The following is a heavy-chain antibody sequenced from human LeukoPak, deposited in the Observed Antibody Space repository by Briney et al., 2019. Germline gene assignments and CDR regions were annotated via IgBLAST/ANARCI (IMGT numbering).Heavy chain of an antibody. CDR1: GGSISSYY. J-gene: IGHJ6*03. D-gene: IGHD5-18*01. CDR3: ARGSGYTYGWTNVGYYYYMDV. V-gene: IGHV4-59*01. Sequence: PSQTLSLTCTVSGGSISSYYWSWIRQPPGKGLEWIGYIYYSGSTNSNPSLKSRVTISVDTSKNQFSLRLSSVTAADTAVYYCARGSGYTYGWTNVGYYYYMDVWGKGTTVTVSS. CDR2: IYYSGST.